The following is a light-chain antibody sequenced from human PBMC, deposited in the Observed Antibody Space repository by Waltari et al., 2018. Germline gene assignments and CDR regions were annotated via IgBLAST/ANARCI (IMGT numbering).Light chain of an antibody. CDR3: HVWHPDVDPGV. CDR2: YDS. Sequence: SYVLTQPPSVSVAPGETARITCGGDNIGSYSVHRYQPRPGQAPMLVIYYDSDRPSGIPERFSGSNSGNTATLTISRVEAGDEAKYYCHVWHPDVDPGVFGTGTDVTVL. V-gene: IGLV3-21*04. J-gene: IGLJ1*01. CDR1: NIGSYS.